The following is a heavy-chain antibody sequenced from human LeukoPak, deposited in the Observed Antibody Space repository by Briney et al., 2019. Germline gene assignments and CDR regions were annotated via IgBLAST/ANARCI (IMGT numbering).Heavy chain of an antibody. V-gene: IGHV3-30-3*01. CDR3: ARDIMVRGENPYAFDI. CDR1: GFTFSSYA. CDR2: ISYDGSNK. J-gene: IGHJ3*02. D-gene: IGHD3-10*01. Sequence: PGGFLRLSCAASGFTFSSYAMHWVRQAPGKGLEWVAVISYDGSNKYYADSVKGRFTISRDNSKNTLYLQMNSLRAEDTAVYYCARDIMVRGENPYAFDIWGQGTMVTVSS.